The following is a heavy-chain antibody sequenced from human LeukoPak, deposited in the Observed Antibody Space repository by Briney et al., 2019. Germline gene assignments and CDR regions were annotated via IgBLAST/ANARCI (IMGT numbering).Heavy chain of an antibody. D-gene: IGHD1-26*01. V-gene: IGHV1-69*05. J-gene: IGHJ3*02. CDR1: GGTFSSYA. CDR2: IIPIFGTA. CDR3: ARDAGSIVGATSAFDI. Sequence: GASVKVSCKASGGTFSSYAISWVRQAPGQGLEWMGGIIPIFGTANYAQKFQGRVTITTDESTSTAYMELSSLRSEDTAVYYCARDAGSIVGATSAFDIWGQGTMVTVSS.